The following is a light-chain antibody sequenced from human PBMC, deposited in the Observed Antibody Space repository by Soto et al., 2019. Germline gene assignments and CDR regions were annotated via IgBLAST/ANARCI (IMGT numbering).Light chain of an antibody. Sequence: EIVLTQSPGTLSLSPGERATLSCRASQSVSSSSLAWYQQKPGQAPRLLIYGASSRATGIPDRFSGSGSGTAFTLTISRLEPEDFAVYYCQHSGSSPRTFGQGTKVEIK. CDR1: QSVSSSS. V-gene: IGKV3-20*01. CDR3: QHSGSSPRT. J-gene: IGKJ1*01. CDR2: GAS.